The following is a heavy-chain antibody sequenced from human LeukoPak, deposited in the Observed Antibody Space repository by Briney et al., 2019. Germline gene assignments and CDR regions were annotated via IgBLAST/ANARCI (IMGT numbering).Heavy chain of an antibody. J-gene: IGHJ3*02. CDR1: GYTFTSYD. CDR2: MNPNSGNT. V-gene: IGHV1-8*01. Sequence: ASVKVSCKASGYTFTSYDINWVRQATGQGLEWMGWMNPNSGNTGYAQKFQRRVTMTRNTSISTAYMELSSLRYEATAVYSCARGYGRYFDWLLSSGPDAFDIWGQGTMVTVSS. CDR3: ARGYGRYFDWLLSSGPDAFDI. D-gene: IGHD3-9*01.